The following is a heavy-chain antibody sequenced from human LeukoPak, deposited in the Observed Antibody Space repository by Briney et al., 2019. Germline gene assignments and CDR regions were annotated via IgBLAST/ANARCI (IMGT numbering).Heavy chain of an antibody. D-gene: IGHD3-16*02. CDR1: GFTFSSYS. CDR2: ISSSSSYI. J-gene: IGHJ4*02. CDR3: ASFASNLIGLDY. Sequence: PGRSLRLSCAASGFTFSSYSMNWVRQAPGKGLEWVSSISSSSSYIYYADSVKGRFTISRDNAKNSLYLQMNSLRAEDTAVYYCASFASNLIGLDYWGQGTLVTVSS. V-gene: IGHV3-21*01.